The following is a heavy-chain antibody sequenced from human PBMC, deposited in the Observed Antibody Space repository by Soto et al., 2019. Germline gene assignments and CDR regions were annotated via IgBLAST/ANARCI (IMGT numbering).Heavy chain of an antibody. Sequence: QVQLVESGGGVVQPGRSLRLSCAASGFTFSSYGMHWVRQAPGKGLEWAAVISYDGSNKYYADSVKGRFTISRDKSKNTLYLQMNSLRAEDTAVYYCAKGLTYGGGDCYSHFDLWGRGTLVTVSS. CDR3: AKGLTYGGGDCYSHFDL. V-gene: IGHV3-30*18. CDR2: ISYDGSNK. CDR1: GFTFSSYG. J-gene: IGHJ2*01. D-gene: IGHD2-21*02.